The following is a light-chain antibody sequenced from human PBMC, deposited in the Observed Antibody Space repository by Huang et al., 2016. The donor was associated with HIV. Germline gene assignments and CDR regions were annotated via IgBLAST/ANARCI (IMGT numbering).Light chain of an antibody. J-gene: IGKJ1*01. V-gene: IGKV1-5*03. CDR1: QCVSSW. CDR2: RAS. CDR3: QQYKTYST. Sequence: DIQLSQSPSTLSASVGDRVTITCRASQCVSSWLAWYQQKRGKAPKLLIYRASTLESGVPSRFGGSGSGTEVTLTISSLEPDDFASYYCQQYKTYSTFGQGTKVEIK.